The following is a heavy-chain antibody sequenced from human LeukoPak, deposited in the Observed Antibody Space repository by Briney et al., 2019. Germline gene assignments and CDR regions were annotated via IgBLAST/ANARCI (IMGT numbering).Heavy chain of an antibody. CDR2: IWYDGSNK. J-gene: IGHJ4*02. D-gene: IGHD2-2*01. CDR1: GFTFSSFG. Sequence: QAGRSLRLSCAASGFTFSSFGMHWVRQAPGKGLEWVAVIWYDGSNKYYADSVKGRFTISRDNSKNTLYLQMNSLRAEDTAMYYCATTYCSSTSCYPYYFDYWGQGTLVTVSS. CDR3: ATTYCSSTSCYPYYFDY. V-gene: IGHV3-33*01.